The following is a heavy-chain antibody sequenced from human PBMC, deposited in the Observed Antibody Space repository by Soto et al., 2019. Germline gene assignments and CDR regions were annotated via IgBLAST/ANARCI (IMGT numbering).Heavy chain of an antibody. J-gene: IGHJ4*02. CDR1: GGSISSSSYY. V-gene: IGHV4-39*01. Sequence: PSETLSLTCTVSGGSISSSSYYWGWIRQPPGKGLEWIGSIYYSGSTYYNPSLKSRVTISVDTSKNQFSLKLSSVTAADTAVYYCARLGYIVVVPAAINDWGQGTLVTVSS. CDR2: IYYSGST. D-gene: IGHD2-2*01. CDR3: ARLGYIVVVPAAIND.